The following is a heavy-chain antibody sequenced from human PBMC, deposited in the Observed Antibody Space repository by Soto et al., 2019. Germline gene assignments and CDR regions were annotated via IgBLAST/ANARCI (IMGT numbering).Heavy chain of an antibody. V-gene: IGHV3-23*01. CDR2: ISGSGGST. CDR1: GFTCGSYA. CDR3: AKDGYADFWSGYRDY. J-gene: IGHJ4*02. Sequence: GGSLRVCCGASGFTCGSYARSWIRQAPGKGLEWVSAISGSGGSTYYADSVKGRFTISRDNSKNTLYLQMNSLRAEDTAVYYCAKDGYADFWSGYRDYSGQGTLVTVSS. D-gene: IGHD3-3*01.